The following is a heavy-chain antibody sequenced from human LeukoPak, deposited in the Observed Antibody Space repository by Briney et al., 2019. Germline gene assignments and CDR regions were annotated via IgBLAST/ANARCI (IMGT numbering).Heavy chain of an antibody. CDR2: IYYSGST. D-gene: IGHD1-1*01. J-gene: IGHJ5*02. Sequence: SETLSLTCTVSGGSISSYYWSWIRQPPGKGLDWIGYIYYSGSTNYNPSLKSRVTISVDTSKNQFSLKLTSVTAADTAIYYCAQSLGSGNWIGNWFDPWGQGTLVTVSS. CDR3: AQSLGSGNWIGNWFDP. CDR1: GGSISSYY. V-gene: IGHV4-59*08.